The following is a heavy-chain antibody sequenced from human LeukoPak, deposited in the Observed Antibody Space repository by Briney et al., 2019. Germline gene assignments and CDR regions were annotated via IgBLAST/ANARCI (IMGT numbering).Heavy chain of an antibody. CDR2: INPNSGGT. CDR1: GYTFTAYY. CDR3: AREEDLSYGRFDP. D-gene: IGHD3-10*01. Sequence: ASVKVSCKASGYTFTAYYIHWVRQAPGQGLEWMGWINPNSGGTNYAQKFQGRVTMTRDTSISTAYMELSRLRSDDTAVYYCAREEDLSYGRFDPWGQGTLVTVSS. V-gene: IGHV1-2*02. J-gene: IGHJ5*02.